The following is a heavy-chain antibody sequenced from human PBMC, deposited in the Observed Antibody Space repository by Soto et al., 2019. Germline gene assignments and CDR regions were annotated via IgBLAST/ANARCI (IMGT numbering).Heavy chain of an antibody. J-gene: IGHJ3*02. Sequence: PGGALRLSCAASGFTFSDYWMNWVRQAPGKGLEWVANIKQDGSEKYYVDSVKGRFTISRDNAKNSVFLQMNSLRAEDTAVYYCVSTSIWGQGTMVT. CDR2: IKQDGSEK. CDR3: VSTSI. CDR1: GFTFSDYW. V-gene: IGHV3-7*01.